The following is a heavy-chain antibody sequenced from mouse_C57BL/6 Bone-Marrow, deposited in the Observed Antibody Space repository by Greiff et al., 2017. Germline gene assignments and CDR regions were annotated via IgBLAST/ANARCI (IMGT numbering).Heavy chain of an antibody. Sequence: QVQLKQSGAELVRPGTSVKVSCKASGYAFTNYLIEWVKQRPGQGLEWIGVINPGSGGTNYNEKFKGKATLTADKSSSTAYMQLSSLTSEDSAVYFCARIGSGGNYFDYWGQGTTLTVSS. J-gene: IGHJ2*01. D-gene: IGHD3-2*02. CDR1: GYAFTNYL. V-gene: IGHV1-54*01. CDR2: INPGSGGT. CDR3: ARIGSGGNYFDY.